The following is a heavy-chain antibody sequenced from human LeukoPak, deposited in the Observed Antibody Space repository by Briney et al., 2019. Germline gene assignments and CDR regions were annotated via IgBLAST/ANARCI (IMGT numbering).Heavy chain of an antibody. V-gene: IGHV1-2*04. CDR2: INPNSGGT. D-gene: IGHD3-22*01. J-gene: IGHJ4*02. CDR3: ARDLSYYDSSGSLDY. Sequence: ASVKVSCKASGYTFTGYYMHWVRQAPGQGLEWMGWINPNSGGTNYAQKFQGWVTMTRDTSISTAYMELSRLRSEDTAVYYCARDLSYYDSSGSLDYWGQGTLVTVSS. CDR1: GYTFTGYY.